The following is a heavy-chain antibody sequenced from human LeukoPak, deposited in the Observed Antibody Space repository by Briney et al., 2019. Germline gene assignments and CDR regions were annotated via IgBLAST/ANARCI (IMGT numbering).Heavy chain of an antibody. D-gene: IGHD3-22*01. Sequence: ASVKVSCKASGYTFTSYYMHWVRQAPGQGLEWMGIINPSGGSTSYAQKFQGRVTMTRDMSTSTVYMELSSLRSEDTAVYYCARPGDSSGYYSHYFDYRGQGTLVTVSS. CDR3: ARPGDSSGYYSHYFDY. V-gene: IGHV1-46*01. J-gene: IGHJ4*02. CDR2: INPSGGST. CDR1: GYTFTSYY.